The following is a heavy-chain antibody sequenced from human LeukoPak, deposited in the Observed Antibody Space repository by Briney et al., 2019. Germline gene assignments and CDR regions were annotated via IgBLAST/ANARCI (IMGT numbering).Heavy chain of an antibody. D-gene: IGHD5-18*01. J-gene: IGHJ3*02. Sequence: SETLSLTCTVSGGSISSYYWSWIRQPPGKGLEWIGYIYYSGSTNYNPSLKSRVTISVDTSKNQFSLKLSSVTAADTAVYYCARGGYSYGNDAFDIWGQGTMVTVSS. CDR2: IYYSGST. CDR3: ARGGYSYGNDAFDI. CDR1: GGSISSYY. V-gene: IGHV4-59*01.